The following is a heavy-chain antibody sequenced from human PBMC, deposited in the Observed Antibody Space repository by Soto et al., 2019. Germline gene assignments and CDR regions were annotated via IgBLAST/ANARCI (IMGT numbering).Heavy chain of an antibody. CDR3: VRFAEEENPKVGSWYYFDF. CDR1: GGSFSSGGYF. V-gene: IGHV4-31*01. J-gene: IGHJ4*02. CDR2: IYYSGRT. D-gene: IGHD6-13*01. Sequence: TLRPTCNVSGGSFSSGGYFWGWIRQHTGKSREWIGHIYYSGRTYSNPSLKSLLSIAVDTSKNQISQMLTAVMAADTAVYYCVRFAEEENPKVGSWYYFDFWGQGILVTVSS.